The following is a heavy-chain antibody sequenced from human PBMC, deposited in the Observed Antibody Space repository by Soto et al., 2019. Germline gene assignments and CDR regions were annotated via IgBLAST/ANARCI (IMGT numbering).Heavy chain of an antibody. V-gene: IGHV4-59*01. CDR2: ISHSGST. CDR1: GGSISDDC. J-gene: IGHJ6*02. D-gene: IGHD3-10*01. Sequence: SETLSLTCTVSGGSISDDCWSWIRQPPGKGLEWIGHISHSGSTNYNPSLKSRVTISVDTSKRQFSLKLSSVTAADTAVYYCAREARGVISGMDVWGQGTTVTVSS. CDR3: AREARGVISGMDV.